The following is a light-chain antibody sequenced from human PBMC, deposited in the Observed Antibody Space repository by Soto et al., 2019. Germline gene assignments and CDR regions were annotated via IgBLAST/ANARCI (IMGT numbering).Light chain of an antibody. CDR1: QSVSSTY. CDR2: STS. Sequence: EVVLTQSPGTQSLSPGERATLSCRASQSVSSTYLAWYQQKPGQSPRLLIYSTSSRATGIPDRFSGSGSGTDSTLTISRLEPEDFAVYYCQQYGRSPNTFGQGTKLEI. V-gene: IGKV3-20*01. CDR3: QQYGRSPNT. J-gene: IGKJ2*01.